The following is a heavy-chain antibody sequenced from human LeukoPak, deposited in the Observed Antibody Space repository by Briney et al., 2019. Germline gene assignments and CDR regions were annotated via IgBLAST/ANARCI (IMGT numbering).Heavy chain of an antibody. CDR2: ISSSSSTI. V-gene: IGHV3-48*04. D-gene: IGHD2-21*02. Sequence: GGSLRLSCAASGFTFSSYSMNWVRQAPGKGLEWVSYISSSSSTIYYADSVKGRFTISRDNAKNSLYLQMNSLRAEDTAVYYCAGVTWTAYCYYYGMDVWGQGTTVTVSS. J-gene: IGHJ6*02. CDR1: GFTFSSYS. CDR3: AGVTWTAYCYYYGMDV.